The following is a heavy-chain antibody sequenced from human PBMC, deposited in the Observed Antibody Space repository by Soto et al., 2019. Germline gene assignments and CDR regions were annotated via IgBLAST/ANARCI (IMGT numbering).Heavy chain of an antibody. CDR1: GELIRGNSW. D-gene: IGHD2-2*01. J-gene: IGHJ5*02. CDR2: IYHSGST. CDR3: ASSNNYNWFDP. Sequence: SDTLSLSWTVSGELIRGNSWWSWVSQPPGEGLEWIGEIYHSGSTKYNPSLRSRVTISLDKSKNQFSLKLSSVTASDTAMYYCASSNNYNWFDPWGQGNLVTGSS. V-gene: IGHV4-4*02.